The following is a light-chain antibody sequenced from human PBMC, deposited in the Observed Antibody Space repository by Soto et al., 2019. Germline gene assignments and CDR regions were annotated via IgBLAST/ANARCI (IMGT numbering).Light chain of an antibody. Sequence: IQLTQSPSSLSASVGDRVTITCRASQGIRNDLGWYQQTPGKAPKRLIYAASTLRSEVPSRFSGSGSGTEFTLTIGSLQPEDFATYYCQQLYSDLWTFGQGTKVDIK. CDR2: AAS. J-gene: IGKJ1*01. CDR3: QQLYSDLWT. CDR1: QGIRND. V-gene: IGKV1-17*01.